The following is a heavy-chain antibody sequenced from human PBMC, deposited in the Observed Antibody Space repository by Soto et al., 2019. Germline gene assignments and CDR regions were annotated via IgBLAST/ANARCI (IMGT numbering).Heavy chain of an antibody. CDR3: ARMYYDNSAYYYFDY. D-gene: IGHD3-22*01. J-gene: IGHJ4*02. V-gene: IGHV4-59*01. CDR1: GRSISNYD. CDR2: IFYSGST. Sequence: SETLSLTCTVSGRSISNYDWTWIRHAPGKGLEWIGYIFYSGSTNYNPSLKSRITISLDTSKNQFSLKLSSVTAADTAFYYCARMYYDNSAYYYFDYWGQGALVTVSS.